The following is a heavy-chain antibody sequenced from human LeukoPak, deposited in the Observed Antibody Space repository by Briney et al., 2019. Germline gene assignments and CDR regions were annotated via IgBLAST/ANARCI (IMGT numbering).Heavy chain of an antibody. V-gene: IGHV3-21*01. Sequence: GGSLRLSCAASGFTFSSYSMSWVRQAPGKGLEWVSSISSSSSYIYYADSVKGRFTISRDNAKNSLYLQMNSLRAEDTAVYYCARDKVVEPFYYYYGMDVWGQGTTVTVSS. CDR1: GFTFSSYS. CDR3: ARDKVVEPFYYYYGMDV. CDR2: ISSSSSYI. D-gene: IGHD2-2*01. J-gene: IGHJ6*02.